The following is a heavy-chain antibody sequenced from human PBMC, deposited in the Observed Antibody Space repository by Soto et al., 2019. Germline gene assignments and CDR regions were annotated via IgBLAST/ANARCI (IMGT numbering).Heavy chain of an antibody. CDR3: ATLEATTNYFYFGMDV. V-gene: IGHV5-51*01. CDR1: ENSFTNYW. CDR2: IYPGDSNT. D-gene: IGHD1-1*01. Sequence: GESLKISCKGSENSFTNYWIAWVRQMPGKGLEWMGIIYPGDSNTRYSPSFQGQVTISADKSISTAYLQWSSLKASDTAMYYCATLEATTNYFYFGMDVWGQGTTVTVS. J-gene: IGHJ6*02.